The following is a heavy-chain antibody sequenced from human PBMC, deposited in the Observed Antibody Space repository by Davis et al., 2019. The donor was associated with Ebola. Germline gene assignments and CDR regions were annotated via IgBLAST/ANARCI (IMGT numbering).Heavy chain of an antibody. CDR2: IQSGGGT. D-gene: IGHD3-16*01. V-gene: IGHV3-66*02. Sequence: GGSLRLSCAATGFTVRTYFMNWVRQAPGKGLEWVSVIQSGGGTYYADSVKGRFTISRDNSKNTLYLQMNSLRVEDTAVYYCAGDLSWAGYFDYWGQGTLVTVSS. CDR3: AGDLSWAGYFDY. J-gene: IGHJ4*02. CDR1: GFTVRTYF.